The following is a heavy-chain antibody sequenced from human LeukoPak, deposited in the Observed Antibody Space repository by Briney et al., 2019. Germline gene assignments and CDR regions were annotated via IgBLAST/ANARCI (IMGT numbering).Heavy chain of an antibody. J-gene: IGHJ4*02. Sequence: SVKVSCKASGGTFSSYAISWVRQAPGQGLEWMGGTIPIFGTANYAQKFQGRVTITADESTSTAYMELSSLRSEDTAVYYCARERLNYYGSGSYLWGQGTLVTVSS. CDR3: ARERLNYYGSGSYL. D-gene: IGHD3-10*01. CDR1: GGTFSSYA. V-gene: IGHV1-69*13. CDR2: TIPIFGTA.